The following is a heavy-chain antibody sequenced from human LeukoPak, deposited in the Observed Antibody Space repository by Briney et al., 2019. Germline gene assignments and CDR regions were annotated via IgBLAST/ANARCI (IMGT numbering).Heavy chain of an antibody. CDR3: ARDHTSGSYY. J-gene: IGHJ4*02. CDR1: GGSFSGYY. V-gene: IGHV4-34*01. D-gene: IGHD1-26*01. CDR2: INHSGST. Sequence: SETLSLTCAVYGGSFSGYYWSWIRQPPGKGLEWIGEINHSGSTNYNPSLKSRVTISVDTSKNQFSLKLSSVTAADTAVYYCARDHTSGSYYWGQGTLVTVSS.